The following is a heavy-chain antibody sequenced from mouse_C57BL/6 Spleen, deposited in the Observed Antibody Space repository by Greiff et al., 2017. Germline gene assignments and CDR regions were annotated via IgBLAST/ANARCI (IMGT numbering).Heavy chain of an antibody. CDR3: ARLTGTWYFDV. Sequence: EVNVVESGGGLVKPGGSLKLSCAASGFTFSDYGMHWVRQAPETGLEWVAYISSGSSTIYYADTVKGRFTISSDNAKNTLFLQMTGLWSGNTAMYDCARLTGTWYFDVWGTGTTVTVSS. J-gene: IGHJ1*03. CDR2: ISSGSSTI. CDR1: GFTFSDYG. D-gene: IGHD4-1*01. V-gene: IGHV5-17*01.